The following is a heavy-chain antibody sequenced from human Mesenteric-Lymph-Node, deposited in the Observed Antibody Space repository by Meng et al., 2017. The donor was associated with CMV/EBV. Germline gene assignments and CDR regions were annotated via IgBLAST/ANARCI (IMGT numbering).Heavy chain of an antibody. D-gene: IGHD3-22*01. V-gene: IGHV3-23*01. CDR2: ISASSDTT. J-gene: IGHJ6*02. CDR1: GFTFSSYA. CDR3: AKGFYDSSGDYYLSFYYGMDV. Sequence: GGSLRLSCAASGFTFSSYAMSWVRQAPGKGLEWVSGISASSDTTYYADSVKGRFTISRDNSRNTLYLQMNSLRAEDTAVYYCAKGFYDSSGDYYLSFYYGMDVWGQGTTVTVSS.